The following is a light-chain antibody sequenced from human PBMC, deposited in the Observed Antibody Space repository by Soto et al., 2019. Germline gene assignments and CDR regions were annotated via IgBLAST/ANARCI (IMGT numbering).Light chain of an antibody. V-gene: IGKV1-39*01. CDR2: ASS. CDR1: QSISIY. J-gene: IGKJ1*01. Sequence: DIQMTQGPSSLSASVGDRVTIPCRTSQSISIYLNWYQQIPGKAPKLLIYASSNLHTGVPSRFSGSASGTDFTLTISSLQPDDFATDHCQQYKSYWTFGPGTKVDIK. CDR3: QQYKSYWT.